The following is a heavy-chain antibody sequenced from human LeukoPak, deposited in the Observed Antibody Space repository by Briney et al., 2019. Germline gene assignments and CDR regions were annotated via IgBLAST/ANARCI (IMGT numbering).Heavy chain of an antibody. CDR3: AITYSGNNYFDY. J-gene: IGHJ4*02. CDR1: GYSCTTSW. V-gene: IGHV5-51*01. D-gene: IGHD1-26*01. Sequence: GESLKISCMGSGYSCTTSWIGWVRQMPGKGLEWMGIIYPADSDTTYSPSFQGQVTISADKSISTAYLQWSSLRASDTAMYYCAITYSGNNYFDYWGQGTLVTVSS. CDR2: IYPADSDT.